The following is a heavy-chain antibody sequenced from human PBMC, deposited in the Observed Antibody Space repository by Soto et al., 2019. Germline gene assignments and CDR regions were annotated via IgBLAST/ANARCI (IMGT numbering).Heavy chain of an antibody. CDR1: VASIRRYC. CDR2: ISPSGTT. Sequence: SETLWLTCTVPVASIRRYCWTWSRQPAGKGMDWIGRISPSGTTNHNPSLKSRVTMSVDTSKNHFSLNLSSVTAADTAVYYCAREAGPDRWFDPWGQGTLVTVS. CDR3: AREAGPDRWFDP. D-gene: IGHD6-19*01. J-gene: IGHJ5*02. V-gene: IGHV4-4*07.